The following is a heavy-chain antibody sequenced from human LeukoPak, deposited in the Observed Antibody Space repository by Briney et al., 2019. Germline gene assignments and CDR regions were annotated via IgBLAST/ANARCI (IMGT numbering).Heavy chain of an antibody. D-gene: IGHD2-21*02. CDR3: ARRSERSGDFWFDP. CDR1: GGSTSGFY. CDR2: IHYSGST. J-gene: IGHJ5*02. V-gene: IGHV4-59*12. Sequence: SGTLSLTCTVSGGSTSGFYWSWIRQPPGKGLEWIGYIHYSGSTNYNPSLRSRVTMLLDTSKNQFSLKLTSVTAADTAVYYCARRSERSGDFWFDPWGQGTLVTVSS.